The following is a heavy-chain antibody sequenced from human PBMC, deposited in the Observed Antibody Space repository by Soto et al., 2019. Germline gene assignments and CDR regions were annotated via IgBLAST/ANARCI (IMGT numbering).Heavy chain of an antibody. V-gene: IGHV1-69*01. Sequence: QVQLVQSGAEVKKPGSSVRVSCQASGGTFTTYAFNWVRQATGQGLEWMGGIIPMYNKPNYAPNFLGRVTISAEPSTSTAYMELTTLRSEDTAGYFCARGDSGGYYYAMDVWGQGTTVTVSS. CDR3: ARGDSGGYYYAMDV. J-gene: IGHJ6*02. CDR2: IIPMYNKP. CDR1: GGTFTTYA. D-gene: IGHD6-19*01.